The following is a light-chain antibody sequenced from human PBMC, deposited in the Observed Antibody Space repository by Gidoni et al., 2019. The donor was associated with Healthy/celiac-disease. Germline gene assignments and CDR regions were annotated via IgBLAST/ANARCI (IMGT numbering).Light chain of an antibody. V-gene: IGLV2-14*01. Sequence: QSALTQPASVSGSPGQSITISCTGTSSDVGGYNYVSWYQQHPGKAPKLMISDVRNRPSGVSNRFSGSKSGNTASLTISGLQAEDEADYYCSSYTSSSTPFCVFGTGTKVTVL. CDR3: SSYTSSSTPFCV. CDR2: DVR. J-gene: IGLJ1*01. CDR1: SSDVGGYNY.